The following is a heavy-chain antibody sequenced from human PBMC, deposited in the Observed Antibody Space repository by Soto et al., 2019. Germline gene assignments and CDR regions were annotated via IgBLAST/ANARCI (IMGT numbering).Heavy chain of an antibody. CDR2: IRGKSRNYAT. V-gene: IGHV3-73*01. CDR3: AKDRAYYYDSSGYRRVPYGMDV. CDR1: DFTFGHSA. Sequence: EGSLRLSXAASDFTFGHSAVHWIRQASGNGLEWVGRIRGKSRNYATGYAASVKGRFTISRDDSRNTAYLQMNSLKTEDTAVYYCAKDRAYYYDSSGYRRVPYGMDVWGQGTTVTVSS. D-gene: IGHD3-22*01. J-gene: IGHJ6*02.